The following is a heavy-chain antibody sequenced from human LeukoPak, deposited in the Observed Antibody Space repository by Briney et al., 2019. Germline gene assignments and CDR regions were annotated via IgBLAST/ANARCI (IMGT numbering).Heavy chain of an antibody. CDR2: IYYSGGT. J-gene: IGHJ6*03. CDR3: ARHYYDSSGYYYYYYMDV. V-gene: IGHV4-30-4*08. CDR1: GGSISSGDYY. D-gene: IGHD3-22*01. Sequence: SQTLSLTCTVSGGSISSGDYYWSWIRQPPGKGLEWIGYIYYSGGTYYNPSLKSRVTISVDTSKNQFSLKLSSVTAADTAVYYCARHYYDSSGYYYYYYMDVWGRGTTVTVSS.